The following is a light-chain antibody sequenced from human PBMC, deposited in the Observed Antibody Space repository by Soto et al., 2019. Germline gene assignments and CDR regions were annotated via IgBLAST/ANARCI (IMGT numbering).Light chain of an antibody. V-gene: IGLV2-11*01. CDR1: TRDFGGYNY. J-gene: IGLJ1*01. CDR2: DVN. Sequence: SALTQPRSVSGSPGQSVTISCTGTTRDFGGYNYVSWYQQHPGKAPKLMIYDVNKRPSGVPDRFSGSKSGNTASLTISGLQADDEAEYYCCSYAGSYTYVFGSGTKVTV. CDR3: CSYAGSYTYV.